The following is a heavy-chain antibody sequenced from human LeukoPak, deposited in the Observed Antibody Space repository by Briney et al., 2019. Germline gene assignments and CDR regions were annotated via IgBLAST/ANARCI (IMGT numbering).Heavy chain of an antibody. CDR3: ARDSYNKSPRSFHYYYDLDV. J-gene: IGHJ6*03. CDR1: GGNFSNYA. D-gene: IGHD1-1*01. V-gene: IGHV1-69*05. Sequence: ASVKVSCKASGGNFSNYAIIWVRQAPGQGLEWMGGIIPIFSSPSYAQKFQDRVTITTDESTTTAYMELSSLRSEDTAVYYCARDSYNKSPRSFHYYYDLDVWGRGTTVTVSS. CDR2: IIPIFSSP.